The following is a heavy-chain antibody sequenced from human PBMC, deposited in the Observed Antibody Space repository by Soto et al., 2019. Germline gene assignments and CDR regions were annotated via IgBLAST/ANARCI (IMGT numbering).Heavy chain of an antibody. CDR1: GYSFTSYW. J-gene: IGHJ6*02. Sequence: GESLKISCKGSGYSFTSYWISWVRQMPGKGLEWMGRIDPSDSYTNYSPSFQGHVTISADKSISTAYLQWSSLKASNTAMYYCARLTRIAAAGRRYYGMDVWGQGTTVTVS. CDR3: ARLTRIAAAGRRYYGMDV. CDR2: IDPSDSYT. D-gene: IGHD6-13*01. V-gene: IGHV5-10-1*01.